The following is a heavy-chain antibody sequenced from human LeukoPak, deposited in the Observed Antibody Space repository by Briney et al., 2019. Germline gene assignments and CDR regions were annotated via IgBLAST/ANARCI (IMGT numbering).Heavy chain of an antibody. CDR2: ISGSGGGT. V-gene: IGHV3-23*01. CDR1: GFTFSSYA. J-gene: IGHJ4*02. Sequence: GGSLRLSCAASGFTFSSYAMSWVRQGPGKGLEWVSAISGSGGGTDYADSVKGRFTISRDNSKNTLYLQMNSLRAEDTAVYYCAKENYDILTGYPIDYWGQGTLVTVSS. D-gene: IGHD3-9*01. CDR3: AKENYDILTGYPIDY.